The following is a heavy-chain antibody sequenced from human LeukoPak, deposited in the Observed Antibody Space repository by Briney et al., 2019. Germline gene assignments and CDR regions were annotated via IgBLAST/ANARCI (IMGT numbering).Heavy chain of an antibody. CDR3: ARGSTLRFLEWLVEARGELWFDP. CDR1: GYTFTSYG. Sequence: GASVKVSCKASGYTFTSYGISWVRQPPGQGLEWMGWISAYNGNTNYAQKLQGRVTMTKDTSGSTAYMELRSLRTDDTAVYYCARGSTLRFLEWLVEARGELWFDPWGQGTLVTVSS. CDR2: ISAYNGNT. D-gene: IGHD3-3*01. V-gene: IGHV1-18*01. J-gene: IGHJ5*02.